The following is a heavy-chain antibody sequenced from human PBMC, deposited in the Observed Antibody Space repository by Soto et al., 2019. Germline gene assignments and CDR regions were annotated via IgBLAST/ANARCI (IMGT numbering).Heavy chain of an antibody. J-gene: IGHJ6*02. CDR3: AADPPHTYYDFWSGYYSDYYGMDV. D-gene: IGHD3-3*01. CDR2: IVVGSGNT. V-gene: IGHV1-58*01. CDR1: GFTFTSSA. Sequence: SVKVSCKASGFTFTSSAVQWVRQARGQRLEWIGWIVVGSGNTNYAQKFQERVTITRDMSTSTAYMELSSLRSEATAVYYCAADPPHTYYDFWSGYYSDYYGMDVWGQGTTVTVSS.